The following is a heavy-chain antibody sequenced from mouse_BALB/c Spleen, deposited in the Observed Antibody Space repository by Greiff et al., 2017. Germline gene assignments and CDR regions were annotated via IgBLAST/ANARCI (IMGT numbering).Heavy chain of an antibody. CDR1: GYTFTSYW. CDR3: ARRGIYDYDVAY. Sequence: QVQLQQSGAELAKPGASVKMSCKASGYTFTSYWMHWVKQRPGQGLEWIGYINPSTGYTEYNQKFKDKATLTADKSSSTAYMQLSSLTSEDSAVYYCARRGIYDYDVAYWGQGTLVTVSA. CDR2: INPSTGYT. V-gene: IGHV1-7*01. D-gene: IGHD2-4*01. J-gene: IGHJ3*01.